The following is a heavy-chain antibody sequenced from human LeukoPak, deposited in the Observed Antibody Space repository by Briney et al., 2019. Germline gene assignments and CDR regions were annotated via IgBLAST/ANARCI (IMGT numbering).Heavy chain of an antibody. CDR2: IYYSGST. D-gene: IGHD1-14*01. CDR1: GGSNSTYY. Sequence: SETLSLTCTVSGGSNSTYYWSWIRQTPGKGLEWIGFIYYSGSTNYNPSLKSRVTMSVDTSKSQFSLELTSVTAADTALYYCARGANRLDYWGQGTLVTVSS. V-gene: IGHV4-59*01. J-gene: IGHJ4*02. CDR3: ARGANRLDY.